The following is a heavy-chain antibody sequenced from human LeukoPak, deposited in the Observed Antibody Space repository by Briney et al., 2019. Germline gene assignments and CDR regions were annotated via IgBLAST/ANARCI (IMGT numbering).Heavy chain of an antibody. D-gene: IGHD5-18*01. CDR2: ISADSYYT. CDR3: ANFVDTSMGGNDY. Sequence: GGSLRLSCAVSGFTFSSHAMSWVRQAPGKGLEWVSAISADSYYTYYADSVQGRFTISRDNSKNTLYLQMNSLRAEDTALYYCANFVDTSMGGNDYWGQGTLVTVSS. V-gene: IGHV3-23*01. CDR1: GFTFSSHA. J-gene: IGHJ4*02.